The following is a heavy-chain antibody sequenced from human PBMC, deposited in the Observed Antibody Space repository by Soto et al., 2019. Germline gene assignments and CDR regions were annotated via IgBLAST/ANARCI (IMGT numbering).Heavy chain of an antibody. CDR1: GGSFNGYY. CDR2: LYTTTGST. J-gene: IGHJ5*02. D-gene: IGHD6-19*01. CDR3: AKSSGWFDH. Sequence: SSETLSLTCTVSGGSFNGYYWSWIRQPAGKGLEWIGRLYTTTGSTTYNPSLKSRVTMSVDTSKDLFFLKLSSVTAADTAVYYCAKSSGWFDHWGQGILVTAPQ. V-gene: IGHV4-4*07.